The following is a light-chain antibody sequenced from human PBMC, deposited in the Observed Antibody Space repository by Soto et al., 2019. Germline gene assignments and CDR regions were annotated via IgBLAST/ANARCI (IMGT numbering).Light chain of an antibody. CDR1: QGISSW. V-gene: IGKV1-5*03. CDR3: QQYSSHSPRT. Sequence: MGSCPPSVCASVGDRVTITCRASQGISSWLAWYHQNTGKAPKLLIYGVSTLENGVPSRFSGSRSGTAFTLSISSLQPDDFARYYCQQYSSHSPRTFGGGTKVDIK. CDR2: GVS. J-gene: IGKJ4*01.